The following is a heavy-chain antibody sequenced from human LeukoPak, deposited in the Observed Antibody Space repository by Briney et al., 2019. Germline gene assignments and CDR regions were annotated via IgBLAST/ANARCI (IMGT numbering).Heavy chain of an antibody. CDR3: ARGSSRGPRDAFDF. CDR1: GYTFTSYY. D-gene: IGHD2-15*01. J-gene: IGHJ3*01. CDR2: ISPSGAST. Sequence: GSVKVSCKASGYTFTSYYVHWVRQAPGQGLEWMGIISPSGASTSYAQKFQGRVTMTRDMSTSTVYMELSSLISEDTAVYYCARGSSRGPRDAFDFWGQGTMVTLSS. V-gene: IGHV1-46*01.